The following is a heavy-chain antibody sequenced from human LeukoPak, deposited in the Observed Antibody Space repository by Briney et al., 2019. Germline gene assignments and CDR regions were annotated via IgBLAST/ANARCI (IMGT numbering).Heavy chain of an antibody. CDR2: IYYSGST. D-gene: IGHD2-15*01. J-gene: IGHJ4*02. V-gene: IGHV4-31*03. Sequence: SQTLSLTCTVSGDSISSGGYYWSWIRQHPGKGLEWIGNIYYSGSTFYNPSLKSRLTISVDTSKNQFSLKLSSVTAADTAVYYCARDKNSGNFDYWGQGTLVTVSS. CDR3: ARDKNSGNFDY. CDR1: GDSISSGGYY.